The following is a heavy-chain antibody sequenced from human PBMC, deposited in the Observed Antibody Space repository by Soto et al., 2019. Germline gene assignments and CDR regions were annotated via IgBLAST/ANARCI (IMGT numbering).Heavy chain of an antibody. CDR2: ISAYNGNT. V-gene: IGHV1-18*01. J-gene: IGHJ4*02. CDR1: GYTFTSYG. D-gene: IGHD2-2*01. CDR3: ARDRLYQLPFDY. Sequence: ASVKVSFKASGYTFTSYGISWVRQAPGQGLEWMGWISAYNGNTNYAQKLQGRVTMTTDTSTSTAYMELRSLRSDDTAVYYCARDRLYQLPFDYWGQGTLVTVSS.